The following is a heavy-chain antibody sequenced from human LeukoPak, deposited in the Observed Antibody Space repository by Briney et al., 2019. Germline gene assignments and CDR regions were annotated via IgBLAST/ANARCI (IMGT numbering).Heavy chain of an antibody. Sequence: SETLSPTCTVSGGSISSYYWSWIRQPPGKGLEWIGYIYTSGSTNYNPSLKSRVTISVDTSKNQFSLKLSSVTAADTAVYYCAKMGYYYYYMDVWGKGTTVTVSS. J-gene: IGHJ6*03. CDR1: GGSISSYY. D-gene: IGHD2-8*01. CDR2: IYTSGST. CDR3: AKMGYYYYYMDV. V-gene: IGHV4-4*09.